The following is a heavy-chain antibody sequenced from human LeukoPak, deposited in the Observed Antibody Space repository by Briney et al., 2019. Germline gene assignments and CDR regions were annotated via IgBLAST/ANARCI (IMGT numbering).Heavy chain of an antibody. V-gene: IGHV3-30-3*01. Sequence: GGSLRLSCAASGFTFSSYAMHWVRQAPDKGLEWVAVISYDGRNKYHADSVKGRFTISRDNSKNTLYLQMNSLRAEDTAVYHCARVAVGTGIAAAGTGEHWFDPWGQGTLVTVSS. CDR2: ISYDGRNK. CDR3: ARVAVGTGIAAAGTGEHWFDP. J-gene: IGHJ5*02. CDR1: GFTFSSYA. D-gene: IGHD6-13*01.